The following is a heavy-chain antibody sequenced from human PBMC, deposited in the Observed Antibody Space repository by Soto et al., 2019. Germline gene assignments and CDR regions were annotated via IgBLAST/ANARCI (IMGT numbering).Heavy chain of an antibody. V-gene: IGHV3-7*01. Sequence: GGSLRLSCAASGFTFSSYWMSWVRQAPGKGLEWVANIKQDGSEKYYVDSVKGRFTISRDNAKNSLYLQMNSLRAEDTAVYYCARDTGDSSSWFFGYYYYYGMDVWGQGTTVTVSS. D-gene: IGHD6-13*01. CDR2: IKQDGSEK. J-gene: IGHJ6*02. CDR3: ARDTGDSSSWFFGYYYYYGMDV. CDR1: GFTFSSYW.